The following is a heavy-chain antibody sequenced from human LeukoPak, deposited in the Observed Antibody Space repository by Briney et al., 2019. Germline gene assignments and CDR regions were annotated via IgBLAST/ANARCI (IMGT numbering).Heavy chain of an antibody. D-gene: IGHD3-16*01. CDR3: ARDQISVGAFDY. J-gene: IGHJ4*02. Sequence: GGSLRLSCETSGFSFSTYWMSWVRQAPGKGLEWVANIRQDGSEKYYVDSVKGRFTISRDIAKQSVFLQMNSLRAEDTAVYYCARDQISVGAFDYWGQGTLVTVSS. V-gene: IGHV3-7*01. CDR2: IRQDGSEK. CDR1: GFSFSTYW.